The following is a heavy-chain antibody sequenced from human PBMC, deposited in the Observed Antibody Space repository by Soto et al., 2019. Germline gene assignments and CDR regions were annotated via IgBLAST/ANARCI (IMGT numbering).Heavy chain of an antibody. CDR2: ITGSGGNT. Sequence: GGSLKLSCAASGFTFSSYAMGWARQAPGKGLEWVSAITGSGGNTYYADSVKGRFTISRDNSKNTMYLQMNSLRAEDTAVYYCAKDDRTTVTVFDYWGQGTLVTVSS. V-gene: IGHV3-23*01. D-gene: IGHD4-17*01. CDR3: AKDDRTTVTVFDY. CDR1: GFTFSSYA. J-gene: IGHJ4*02.